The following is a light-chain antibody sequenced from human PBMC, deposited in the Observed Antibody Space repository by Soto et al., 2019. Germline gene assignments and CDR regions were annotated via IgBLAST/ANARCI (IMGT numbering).Light chain of an antibody. Sequence: DIQMTQSPSSLSASVGDSVTITCRASQSIASYVNWYQQKPGKAPKLLILGAVILQSGVPSRFSGSGSGTDFTLTISRLEPEDFAVYYCQQYGSSQDFTFGPGTKVDIK. J-gene: IGKJ3*01. CDR1: QSIASY. CDR3: QQYGSSQDFT. V-gene: IGKV1-39*01. CDR2: GAV.